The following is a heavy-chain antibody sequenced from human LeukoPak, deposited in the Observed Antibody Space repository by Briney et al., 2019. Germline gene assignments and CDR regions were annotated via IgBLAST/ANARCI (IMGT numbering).Heavy chain of an antibody. Sequence: PSETLSLTCTVSGGSFEHYFWSWIRQPPGKGLESLGYVYYTGSTDYSPSLKSRLTISADTAKNQFSLNLRSVTAADTAVYFCASHRRSHGAEYWGQGTLVTVSS. D-gene: IGHD5-18*01. CDR3: ASHRRSHGAEY. J-gene: IGHJ4*02. V-gene: IGHV4-59*08. CDR1: GGSFEHYF. CDR2: VYYTGST.